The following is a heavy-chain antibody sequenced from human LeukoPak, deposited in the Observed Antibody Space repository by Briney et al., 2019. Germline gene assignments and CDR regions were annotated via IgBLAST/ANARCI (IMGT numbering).Heavy chain of an antibody. CDR2: TNSDASST. D-gene: IGHD1-1*01. Sequence: GGSLRLSCAASGFTFNTYWMHWVRQAPGKGLEWVARTNSDASSTSYADSVKGRFTISRDNARNTLFLQMNSLRVEDTAVYYCARDLIRLFDLWGQGTLVTVSS. CDR3: ARDLIRLFDL. J-gene: IGHJ4*02. CDR1: GFTFNTYW. V-gene: IGHV3-74*01.